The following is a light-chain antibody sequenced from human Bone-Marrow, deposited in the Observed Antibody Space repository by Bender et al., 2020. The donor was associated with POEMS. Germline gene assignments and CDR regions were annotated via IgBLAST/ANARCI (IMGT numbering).Light chain of an antibody. CDR2: QDN. V-gene: IGLV3-1*01. Sequence: SYELTQPPSVSVSPGQTARITCSADALPKQYAYWYQQKPGQAPVLVIYQDNRRPTGIPERFSGFSSGNTATLTISGTQAIDEADYYCQAWSTTTEVFGPGTKVTVL. J-gene: IGLJ1*01. CDR3: QAWSTTTEV. CDR1: ALPKQY.